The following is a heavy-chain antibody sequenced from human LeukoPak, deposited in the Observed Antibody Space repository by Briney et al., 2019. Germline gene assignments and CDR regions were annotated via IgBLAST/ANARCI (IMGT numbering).Heavy chain of an antibody. J-gene: IGHJ4*02. CDR3: ARGTSFSYFDY. V-gene: IGHV3-53*01. CDR1: GLTVSSNY. D-gene: IGHD1-1*01. CDR2: IYSGGNT. Sequence: GGSLRLSCAASGLTVSSNYMTWVRQAPGRGLEWVSVIYSGGNTYYADSVKGRFSISRDNSKNTLYLQMNSLRAEDTAVYYCARGTSFSYFDYWGQGTLVTVSS.